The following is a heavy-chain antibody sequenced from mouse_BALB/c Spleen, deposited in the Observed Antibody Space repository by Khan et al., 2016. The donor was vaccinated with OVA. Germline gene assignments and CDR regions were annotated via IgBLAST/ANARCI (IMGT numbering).Heavy chain of an antibody. CDR1: GYTFTNYV. CDR2: INPYNGGT. V-gene: IGHV1S136*01. J-gene: IGHJ2*01. D-gene: IGHD3-2*02. CDR3: ARGNWQAYYFDY. Sequence: VQLQQSGPELVKPGASVKMSCKASGYTFTNYVLHWVKQKPGQGLEWIGYINPYNGGTKYSEKFKGKATLASDQSSITAYMELSSLTSEDSAVYCGARGNWQAYYFDYWGQGTTRTLSS.